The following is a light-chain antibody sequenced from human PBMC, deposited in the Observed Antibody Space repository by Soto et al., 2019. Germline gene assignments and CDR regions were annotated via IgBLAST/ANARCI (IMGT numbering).Light chain of an antibody. V-gene: IGKV3-11*01. Sequence: ELVLTQSPGTLSLSPGHRATLSCRASQSVSSNYLAWYQQKPGQAPRLLIYDAYNRATGIPARFSGSGSGTDFTLTISSLEPEDFAVYYCQQRSNWPPWTCGQGTKVDIK. CDR3: QQRSNWPPWT. CDR1: QSVSSNY. J-gene: IGKJ1*01. CDR2: DAY.